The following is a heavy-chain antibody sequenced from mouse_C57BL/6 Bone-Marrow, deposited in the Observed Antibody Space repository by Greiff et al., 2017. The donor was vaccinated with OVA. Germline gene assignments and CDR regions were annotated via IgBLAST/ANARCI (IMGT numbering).Heavy chain of an antibody. J-gene: IGHJ3*01. CDR1: GFSFNTYA. CDR2: IRSKSNNYAT. V-gene: IGHV10-1*01. CDR3: VRGRGAY. Sequence: EVKLMESGGGLVQPKGSLKLSCAASGFSFNTYAMNWVRQAPGKGLEWVARIRSKSNNYATYYADSVKDRFTISRDDSESMLYLQMNNLETEDTAMYYCVRGRGAYWGQGTLVTVSA.